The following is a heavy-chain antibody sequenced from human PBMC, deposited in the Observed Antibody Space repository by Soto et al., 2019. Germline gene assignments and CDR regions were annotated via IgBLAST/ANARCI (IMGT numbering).Heavy chain of an antibody. CDR3: TTHEEGAPWAGCCDS. J-gene: IGHJ5*01. CDR1: GFRFRTRA. Sequence: GGSLRLSCAASGFRFRTRAMSWVRQAPGKGLECVASIRPGGDRTYYADSVKGRFAVSRDNSNVTLYLQMDSLRVEDTAIYYCTTHEEGAPWAGCCDSWGQGTLFTVSS. CDR2: IRPGGDRT. V-gene: IGHV3-23*01. D-gene: IGHD1-26*01.